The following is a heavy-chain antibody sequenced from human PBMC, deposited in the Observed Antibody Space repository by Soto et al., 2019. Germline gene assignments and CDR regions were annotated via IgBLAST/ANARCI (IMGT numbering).Heavy chain of an antibody. D-gene: IGHD3-22*01. Sequence: VESGGGLVQPGGSLRLSCAASGFTIGDYWMSWVRQAPGKGLEWVANIKQDGSEKYYVDSVKGRFTISRDSAKNSLYLQMNSLRGEDTAVYYCARTIVVVVPDNFDHWGQGTLVTVSS. V-gene: IGHV3-7*01. CDR2: IKQDGSEK. CDR1: GFTIGDYW. J-gene: IGHJ4*02. CDR3: ARTIVVVVPDNFDH.